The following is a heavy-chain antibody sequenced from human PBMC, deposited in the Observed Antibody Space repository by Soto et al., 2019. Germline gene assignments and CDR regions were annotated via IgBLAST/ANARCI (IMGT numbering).Heavy chain of an antibody. CDR1: GFTFSSYG. CDR2: IWYDGSNK. V-gene: IGHV3-33*01. CDR3: ARDSAVAGPADY. D-gene: IGHD6-19*01. J-gene: IGHJ4*02. Sequence: GGSLRLSCAASGFTFSSYGMHWVRQAPGKGLEWVAVIWYDGSNKYYADSVKGRFTISRDNSKNTLYLQMNSLRAEDTAVYYCARDSAVAGPADYWGQGTLVTGSS.